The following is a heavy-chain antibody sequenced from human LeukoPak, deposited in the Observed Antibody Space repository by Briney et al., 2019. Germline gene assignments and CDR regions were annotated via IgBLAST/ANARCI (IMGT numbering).Heavy chain of an antibody. Sequence: GASVKVSCKASGYTFTRYDINWVGQATAQGLEWMGWKNPNSGRTGFAQKFQGRLTMTTDTSISTVYMELSSLTSEDTAVYYCARGPVSTHGMDVWGQGTTVTVSS. CDR3: ARGPVSTHGMDV. CDR1: GYTFTRYD. D-gene: IGHD2-2*01. CDR2: KNPNSGRT. V-gene: IGHV1-8*01. J-gene: IGHJ6*02.